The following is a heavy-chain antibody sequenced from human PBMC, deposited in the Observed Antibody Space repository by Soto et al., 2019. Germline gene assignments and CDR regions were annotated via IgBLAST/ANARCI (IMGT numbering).Heavy chain of an antibody. CDR3: ASVPTDYGDYDVGFWFDP. CDR2: ISSSSSYI. J-gene: IGHJ5*02. CDR1: GFTFSSYS. Sequence: EVQLVESGGGLVKPGGSLRLSCAASGFTFSSYSMNWVRQAPGKGLEWVSSISSSSSYIYYADSVKGRFTISRDNAKNSLYLQMNSLRAEDTAVYDCASVPTDYGDYDVGFWFDPWGQGTLVTVSS. D-gene: IGHD4-17*01. V-gene: IGHV3-21*01.